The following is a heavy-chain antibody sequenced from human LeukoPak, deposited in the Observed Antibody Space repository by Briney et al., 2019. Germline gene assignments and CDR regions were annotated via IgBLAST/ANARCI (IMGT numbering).Heavy chain of an antibody. Sequence: GGSLRLSCAASGFTFSSYGMHWVRQAPGKGLERVAFIRYDGSNKYYADSVKGRFTISRDNSKNTLYLQMNSLRAGDTAVYYCAKGTFGELLYFDYWGQGTLVTVSS. D-gene: IGHD3-10*01. J-gene: IGHJ4*02. CDR2: IRYDGSNK. CDR1: GFTFSSYG. CDR3: AKGTFGELLYFDY. V-gene: IGHV3-30*02.